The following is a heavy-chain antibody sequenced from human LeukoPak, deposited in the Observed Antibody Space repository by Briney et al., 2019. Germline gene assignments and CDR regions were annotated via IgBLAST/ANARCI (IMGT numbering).Heavy chain of an antibody. CDR2: IYSGGST. CDR3: AGIVGATSFDY. Sequence: GGSLRLSCAASGFTVSSNYMSWVRQAPGKGLEWVSVIYSGGSTYYADYEKGRFTISRDNCKNTLYLQMNSLRAEDTAVYYCAGIVGATSFDYWGQGTLVTVSS. V-gene: IGHV3-53*01. J-gene: IGHJ4*02. CDR1: GFTVSSNY. D-gene: IGHD1-26*01.